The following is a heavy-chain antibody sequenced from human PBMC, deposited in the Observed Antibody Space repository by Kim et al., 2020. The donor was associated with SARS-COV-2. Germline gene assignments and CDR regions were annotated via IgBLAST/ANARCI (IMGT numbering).Heavy chain of an antibody. CDR1: GYPFSTHA. V-gene: IGHV7-4-1*02. CDR2: INTNTGSP. J-gene: IGHJ5*02. CDR3: TRSSPPCFDP. Sequence: ASVKVSCKSSGYPFSTHAMNWVRLAPGQGLEWMGWINTNTGSPTYAQGFTGRFVFSLDTSVSTAYLQISSLNTEDTALYYCTRSSPPCFDPWGHGYQVTV.